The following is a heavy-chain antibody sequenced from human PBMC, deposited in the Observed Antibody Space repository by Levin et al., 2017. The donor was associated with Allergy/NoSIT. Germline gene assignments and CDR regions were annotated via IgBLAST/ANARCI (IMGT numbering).Heavy chain of an antibody. D-gene: IGHD5-12*01. CDR2: VNHSGYT. CDR3: VTGVSSVATDSSDF. V-gene: IGHV4-34*01. J-gene: IGHJ3*01. CDR1: GGSFSGHY. Sequence: SETLSLTCAVYGGSFSGHYWSWIRQPPGQGLEWIGEVNHSGYTNYMPSLKSRVTISVDTSKNQFSLTLTSVTAADSAVYYCVTGVSSVATDSSDFWGQGTTVTVSS.